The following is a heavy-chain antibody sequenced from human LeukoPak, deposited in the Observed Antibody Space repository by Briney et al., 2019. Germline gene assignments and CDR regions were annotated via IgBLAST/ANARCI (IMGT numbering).Heavy chain of an antibody. V-gene: IGHV1-2*02. J-gene: IGHJ5*01. Sequence: ASVKVSCKASGYTFTDYYIQWIRQAPGQGLEWMGWIDPKSGDTHYAQKFQGRVTITRDTSISTAYMEMSRPKSDDTAMFYCTREALPYGDFDSWGQGTLVTVSS. CDR3: TREALPYGDFDS. CDR2: IDPKSGDT. D-gene: IGHD4-17*01. CDR1: GYTFTDYY.